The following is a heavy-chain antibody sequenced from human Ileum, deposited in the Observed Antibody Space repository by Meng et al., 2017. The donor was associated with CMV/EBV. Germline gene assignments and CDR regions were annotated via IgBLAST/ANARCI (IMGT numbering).Heavy chain of an antibody. Sequence: QVQLQESGPVLGKPSETLPLTCTVSGDSITSFYWSWIRQPAGKALEWIGRIYHGGSTNYNPSLKSRVTLSVDTSKNQFSMRLTSVTAADTAVYYCARGPGGFGDFNFDYWGQGTLVTVSS. V-gene: IGHV4-4*07. J-gene: IGHJ4*02. CDR3: ARGPGGFGDFNFDY. CDR2: IYHGGST. CDR1: GDSITSFY. D-gene: IGHD3-16*01.